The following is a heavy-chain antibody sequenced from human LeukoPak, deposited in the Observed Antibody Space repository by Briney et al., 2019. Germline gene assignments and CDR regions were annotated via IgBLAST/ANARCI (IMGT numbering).Heavy chain of an antibody. CDR1: GFTFTAYA. D-gene: IGHD4/OR15-4a*01. Sequence: PGGSLRLSCAASGFTFTAYAMSWVRQAPGKGLEWVSTISDRGDSTYYADSVKGRFTISGDNSKDTVFLQLNSLRVEDTALYYCTKGTIELGVWGQGTTVTVSS. J-gene: IGHJ6*02. V-gene: IGHV3-23*01. CDR2: ISDRGDST. CDR3: TKGTIELGV.